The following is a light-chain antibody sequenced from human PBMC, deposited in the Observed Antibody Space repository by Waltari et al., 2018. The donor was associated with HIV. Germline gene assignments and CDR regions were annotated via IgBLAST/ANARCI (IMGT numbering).Light chain of an antibody. CDR1: SSDVGSYNV. V-gene: IGLV2-23*01. Sequence: QSALTQPASVSGSPGQSITISCTGTSSDVGSYNVVSWYQQHPGKAPILMIYEDNKRPSGVSNRFPGSKSGNTASLAISGLQAEDEADYYCCSYTGSTTWVFGGGTKLTVL. CDR3: CSYTGSTTWV. CDR2: EDN. J-gene: IGLJ3*02.